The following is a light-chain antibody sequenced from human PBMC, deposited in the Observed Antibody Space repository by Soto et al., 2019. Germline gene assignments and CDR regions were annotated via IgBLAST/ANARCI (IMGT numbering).Light chain of an antibody. CDR2: GAS. Sequence: EIVLTQSPGTLSLSPGERATLSCRASQSVSSSYLAWYQQKPGQAPRLLIYGASARATGIPDRFSGSGSGTAFTLTISRLEPEDSEVYYCQQYGSSALYTFGQGTKLEIK. J-gene: IGKJ2*01. CDR3: QQYGSSALYT. V-gene: IGKV3-20*01. CDR1: QSVSSSY.